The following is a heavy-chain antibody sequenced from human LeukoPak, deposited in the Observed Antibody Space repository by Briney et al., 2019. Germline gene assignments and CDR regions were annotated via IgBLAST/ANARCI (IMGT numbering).Heavy chain of an antibody. Sequence: GGSLRLSCAASGFTFSSYSMNWVRQAPGKGLEWVSSISSSSSYIYYADSVKGRFTISRDNAKNSLYLQMNSLRAEDTAVYYCARAHPGAVAGFDYWGQGTLVTVSS. J-gene: IGHJ4*02. CDR2: ISSSSSYI. D-gene: IGHD6-19*01. V-gene: IGHV3-21*01. CDR1: GFTFSSYS. CDR3: ARAHPGAVAGFDY.